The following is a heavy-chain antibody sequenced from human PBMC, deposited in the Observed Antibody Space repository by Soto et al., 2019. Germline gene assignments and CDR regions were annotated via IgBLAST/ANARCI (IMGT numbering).Heavy chain of an antibody. D-gene: IGHD6-19*01. Sequence: SETLSLTCTVSGVSINRGDNFWSWIRQPPGKGLEWMGYIYYTGSTYYNPSLNRRITMSVDMSKNQFSLRLTSVTAADTALYFCARAEFNSVWFPFDSWGQGAPVTVSS. CDR1: GVSINRGDNF. CDR3: ARAEFNSVWFPFDS. V-gene: IGHV4-30-4*01. CDR2: IYYTGST. J-gene: IGHJ4*02.